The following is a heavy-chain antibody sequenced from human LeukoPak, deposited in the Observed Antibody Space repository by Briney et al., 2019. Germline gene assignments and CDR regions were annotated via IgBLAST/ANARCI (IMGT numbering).Heavy chain of an antibody. J-gene: IGHJ4*02. V-gene: IGHV4-34*01. D-gene: IGHD2-2*02. CDR1: GGSFRGYY. CDR2: INHSGSS. Sequence: SETLSLTCAVYGGSFRGYYWSWIRQPPGKGLEWIGEINHSGSSNYNPSLKSRVTISLDTSKNQFSLNLSSVTAADTAVYYCAREGYCIGTSCYNFNYWGQGTLVTVSS. CDR3: AREGYCIGTSCYNFNY.